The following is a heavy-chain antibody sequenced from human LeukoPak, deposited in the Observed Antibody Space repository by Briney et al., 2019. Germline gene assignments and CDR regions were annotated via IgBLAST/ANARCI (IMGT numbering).Heavy chain of an antibody. J-gene: IGHJ4*02. D-gene: IGHD6-13*01. V-gene: IGHV3-21*01. CDR1: GFTFSSYS. Sequence: PGGSLRLSCAASGFTFSSYSMNWVRQAPGKGLEWVSSISSSSSYIYYADSVKGRFTISRDNAKNSLYLQMNSLRAEDTAVYYCARADSSSWYEICYWGQGTLVTVSS. CDR2: ISSSSSYI. CDR3: ARADSSSWYEICY.